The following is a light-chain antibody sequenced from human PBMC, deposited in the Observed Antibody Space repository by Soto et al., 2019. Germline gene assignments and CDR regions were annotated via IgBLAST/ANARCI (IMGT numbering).Light chain of an antibody. CDR3: QQYETFSGT. CDR2: DAS. CDR1: QSISSW. J-gene: IGKJ1*01. Sequence: DIHLTQSPSTLSASVGDRVTITTRASQSISSWLAWYQQKPGKAPKLLIYDASALPRGVPARFSGSGSGTKFTLTIASLQPDDFATYYCQQYETFSGTFGPGTKVAI. V-gene: IGKV1-5*01.